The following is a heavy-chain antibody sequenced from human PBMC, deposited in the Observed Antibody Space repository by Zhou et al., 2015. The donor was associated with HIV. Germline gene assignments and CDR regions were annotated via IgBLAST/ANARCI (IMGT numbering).Heavy chain of an antibody. CDR3: ARDHSSGSYYFDH. CDR1: GGTFSSYA. V-gene: IGHV1-18*01. Sequence: QVHLVQSGAEVKKPGSSVKVSCKASGGTFSSYAISWVRQAPGQGLEWMGWISVYNGNRNYAQKFQGRVTMTTDTFTSTAYMELRSLRSDDTAVYHCARDHSSGSYYFDHWGQGTLVTVSS. CDR2: ISVYNGNR. J-gene: IGHJ4*02. D-gene: IGHD6-19*01.